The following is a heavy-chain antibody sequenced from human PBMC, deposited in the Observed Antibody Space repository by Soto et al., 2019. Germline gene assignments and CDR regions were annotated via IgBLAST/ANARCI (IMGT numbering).Heavy chain of an antibody. CDR1: GFTFSGYS. V-gene: IGHV3-64*01. Sequence: EVQLVESGGGLVQPGGSLRLSCAASGFTFSGYSMFWVRQASGKGLEYVSAINTNGVNTFYAKSVKGRFTISRDNSKNTMYLQMGSPRAEDMAVYYCARGRVEDSSGWAPYFDYWGQGTLVTVSS. J-gene: IGHJ4*02. D-gene: IGHD6-19*01. CDR2: INTNGVNT. CDR3: ARGRVEDSSGWAPYFDY.